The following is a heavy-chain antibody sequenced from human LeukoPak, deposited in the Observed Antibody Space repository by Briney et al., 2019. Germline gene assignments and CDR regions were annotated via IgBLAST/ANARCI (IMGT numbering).Heavy chain of an antibody. CDR3: ARHLFSLANWFDP. CDR1: GGSISSYY. D-gene: IGHD3-3*02. CDR2: IYTSGST. V-gene: IGHV4-4*09. J-gene: IGHJ5*02. Sequence: PSETPSLTCTVPGGSISSYYWSWIRQPPGKGLEWIGYIYTSGSTNYNPSLKSRVTISVDTSKNQFSLKLSSVTAADTAVYYCARHLFSLANWFDPWGQGTLVTVSS.